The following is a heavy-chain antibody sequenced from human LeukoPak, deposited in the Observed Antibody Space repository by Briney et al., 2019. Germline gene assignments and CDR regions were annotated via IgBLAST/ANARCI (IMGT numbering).Heavy chain of an antibody. J-gene: IGHJ4*02. D-gene: IGHD2-2*01. CDR2: ISSSGSTI. CDR1: GFTLSSYE. Sequence: PGGSLRLSCAASGFTLSSYEMNWVRQAPGKGLEWVSYISSSGSTIYYADSVKGRFTISRDNAKNSLYLQMNSLRAEDTAVYYCARVGWGKYQLPNYFDYWGQATLVTVSS. V-gene: IGHV3-48*03. CDR3: ARVGWGKYQLPNYFDY.